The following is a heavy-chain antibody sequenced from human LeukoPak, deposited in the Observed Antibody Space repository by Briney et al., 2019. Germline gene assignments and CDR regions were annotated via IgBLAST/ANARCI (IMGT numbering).Heavy chain of an antibody. D-gene: IGHD2-15*01. CDR2: ISAYNGNT. CDR1: GYTFTSFS. Sequence: GASVNVSCKASGYTFTSFSISWVRQAPGQGLEWMGWISAYNGNTNYAQKLQGRVTMTTDTSTSTAYMELRSLRSDDTAVYYCARGPYCSGGTCYSQYFDYWGQGTLVTVSS. CDR3: ARGPYCSGGTCYSQYFDY. J-gene: IGHJ4*02. V-gene: IGHV1-18*01.